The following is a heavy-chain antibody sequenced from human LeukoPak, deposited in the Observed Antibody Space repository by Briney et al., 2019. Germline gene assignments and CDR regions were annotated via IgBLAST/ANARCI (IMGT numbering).Heavy chain of an antibody. Sequence: PSETLSLTCTVSGGSISSYYWSWIRQPAGKGLEWIGRIYTSGSTNYNPSLKSRVTMSVDTSKNQFSLKLSSVTAADTAVYYCARNPVVPAAIHYYYYYMDVWGKGTTVTVSS. V-gene: IGHV4-4*07. CDR3: ARNPVVPAAIHYYYYYMDV. CDR2: IYTSGST. CDR1: GGSISSYY. J-gene: IGHJ6*03. D-gene: IGHD2-2*02.